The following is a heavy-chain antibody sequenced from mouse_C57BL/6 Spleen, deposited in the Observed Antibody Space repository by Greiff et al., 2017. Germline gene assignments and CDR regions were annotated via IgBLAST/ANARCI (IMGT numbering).Heavy chain of an antibody. V-gene: IGHV1-66*01. J-gene: IGHJ1*03. CDR1: GYSFTSYY. CDR3: ARTIYYDYDWYFDV. Sequence: QVQLQQSGPELVKPGASVKISCKASGYSFTSYYIHWVKQRPGQGLEWIGWIYPGSGNTKYNEKFKGKGTLTADTSSSTAYMQLSSLTSEDSAVYYCARTIYYDYDWYFDVWGTGTTVTVSS. D-gene: IGHD2-4*01. CDR2: IYPGSGNT.